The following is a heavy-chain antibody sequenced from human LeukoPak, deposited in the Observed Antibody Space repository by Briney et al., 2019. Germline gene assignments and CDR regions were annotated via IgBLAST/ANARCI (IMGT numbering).Heavy chain of an antibody. CDR2: ISGSGGSR. CDR1: GITFSSFP. CDR3: AKDLVTGSLDY. J-gene: IGHJ4*02. Sequence: GGSLRLSCAASGITFSSFPMTWVRQAPGKGLEWVSSISGSGGSRDYADSVRGRFTISRDNSRNTLYLQMTSLRAEDTAVYYCAKDLVTGSLDYWGQGTLVTVSS. D-gene: IGHD3-10*01. V-gene: IGHV3-23*01.